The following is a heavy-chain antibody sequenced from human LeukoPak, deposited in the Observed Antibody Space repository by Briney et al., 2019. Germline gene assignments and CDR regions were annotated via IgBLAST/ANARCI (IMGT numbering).Heavy chain of an antibody. CDR2: ISSSSSYI. Sequence: GSLRLSCAASGFTFSDYNINWVRQAPGKGLEWVSSISSSSSYIYYADSVKGRFTISRDNAKNTLYLQMNSLRAEDTAVYYCAKSGLNRFDYWGQGTLVTVSS. CDR3: AKSGLNRFDY. CDR1: GFTFSDYN. D-gene: IGHD2-15*01. V-gene: IGHV3-21*04. J-gene: IGHJ4*02.